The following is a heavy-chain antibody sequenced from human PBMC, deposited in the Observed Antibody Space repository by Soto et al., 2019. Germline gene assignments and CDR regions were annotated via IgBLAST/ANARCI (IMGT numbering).Heavy chain of an antibody. CDR1: GYTFDDYG. J-gene: IGHJ4*02. V-gene: IGHV3-20*04. CDR3: AKDPYCSSISCYAGNFYY. CDR2: INWNGGST. Sequence: PGGSLRLSCAASGYTFDDYGMSWVRQAPGKGLEWVSGINWNGGSTGYADSVKGRFTISRDNAKNSLYLQMNSLRAEDTAVYYCAKDPYCSSISCYAGNFYYWGQGALVTVSS. D-gene: IGHD2-2*01.